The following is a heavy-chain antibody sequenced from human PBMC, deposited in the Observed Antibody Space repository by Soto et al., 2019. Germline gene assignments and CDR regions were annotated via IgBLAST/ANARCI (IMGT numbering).Heavy chain of an antibody. D-gene: IGHD3-22*01. CDR2: IYYSGST. CDR1: GGSISSGDYY. CDR3: ARGRKRITLIAVIFDALDI. Sequence: SETLSLTCTVSGGSISSGDYYWTWIRQPPGKGLEWIGYIYYSGSTYYNPSLKSRVTVSVDTSKNQFSLRLSSVTAADTAVYYCARGRKRITLIAVIFDALDIWGKGTMVTVSS. J-gene: IGHJ3*02. V-gene: IGHV4-30-4*01.